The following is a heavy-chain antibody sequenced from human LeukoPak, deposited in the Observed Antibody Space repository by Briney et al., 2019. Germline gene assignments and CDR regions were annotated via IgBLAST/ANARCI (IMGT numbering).Heavy chain of an antibody. V-gene: IGHV3-23*01. CDR3: AKVRSSGRMPNDAFDI. Sequence: GGSLRLSCAASGFTFSNYAMSWVRQAPGKGLEWVSLISSSGGSTYYADSVKGRFTISRDNSKNTLSLHMNSLRAEDTAVYYCAKVRSSGRMPNDAFDIWGQGTMVTLSS. J-gene: IGHJ3*02. D-gene: IGHD3-22*01. CDR2: ISSSGGST. CDR1: GFTFSNYA.